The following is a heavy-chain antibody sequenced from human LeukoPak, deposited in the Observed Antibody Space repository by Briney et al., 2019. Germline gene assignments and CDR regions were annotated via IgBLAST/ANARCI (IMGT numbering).Heavy chain of an antibody. CDR2: IIPILGIA. V-gene: IGHV1-69*04. CDR1: GGTFSSYA. D-gene: IGHD2-21*02. CDR3: ASLPPICGGDCYGHDAFDI. J-gene: IGHJ3*02. Sequence: GSSVKVSCKASGGTFSSYAISWVRQAPGQGLEWMGRIIPILGIANYAQKFQGRVTITADKSTSTAYMELSSLRSEDAAVYYCASLPPICGGDCYGHDAFDIWGQGTMVTVSS.